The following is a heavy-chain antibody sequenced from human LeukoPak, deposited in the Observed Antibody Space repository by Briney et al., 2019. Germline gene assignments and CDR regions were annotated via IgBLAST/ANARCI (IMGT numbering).Heavy chain of an antibody. CDR2: ISYDGSNK. V-gene: IGHV3-30*04. J-gene: IGHJ4*02. CDR3: AKGHDGYNYGGAFDY. Sequence: PGGSLRLSCAASGFTFSSYAMHWVRQAPGKGLEWVAVISYDGSNKYYADSVKGRFTISRDNSKNTLYLQMNSLRAEDTAVYYCAKGHDGYNYGGAFDYWGQGTLVTVSS. CDR1: GFTFSSYA. D-gene: IGHD5-24*01.